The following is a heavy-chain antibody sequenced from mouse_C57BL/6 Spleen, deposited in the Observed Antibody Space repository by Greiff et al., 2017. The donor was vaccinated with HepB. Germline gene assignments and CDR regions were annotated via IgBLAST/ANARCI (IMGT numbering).Heavy chain of an antibody. Sequence: VQLVESGAELVRPGTSVKVSCQASGYAFTNYLIEWVKQRPGQGLEWIGVINPGSGGTNYTEKFKGKATLTADKSSSTAYMQLSSLTSEDSAVYFCARRLHYYGSSYVDYWGQGTTLTVSS. CDR3: ARRLHYYGSSYVDY. D-gene: IGHD1-1*01. CDR1: GYAFTNYL. CDR2: INPGSGGT. J-gene: IGHJ2*01. V-gene: IGHV1-54*01.